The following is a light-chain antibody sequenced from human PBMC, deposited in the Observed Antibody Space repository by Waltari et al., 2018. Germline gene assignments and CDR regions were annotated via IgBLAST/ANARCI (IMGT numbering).Light chain of an antibody. CDR1: QSVSSY. CDR2: DAS. CDR3: QHRSNWPHS. V-gene: IGKV3-11*01. Sequence: EIVLTQSPATLSLSPGERATLSCRASQSVSSYLAWYQQTPGQAPRLLIYDASNRATGSPARFSGSGSGTDFTLTISSLEPEDFAVYYCQHRSNWPHSFGPGTKVDIK. J-gene: IGKJ3*01.